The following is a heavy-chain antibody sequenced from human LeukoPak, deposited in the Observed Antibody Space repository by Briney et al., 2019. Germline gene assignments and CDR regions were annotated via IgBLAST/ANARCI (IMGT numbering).Heavy chain of an antibody. CDR2: IKQDGSEK. CDR3: ARDGEHGY. J-gene: IGHJ4*02. Sequence: GVSLRLSCAASGFTFSSYWTSWVRQAPGKGLEWVANIKQDGSEKYYVDSVKGRFTISRDNAKNSLYLQMNSLRAEDTAVYYCARDGEHGYWGQGTLVTVSS. CDR1: GFTFSSYW. V-gene: IGHV3-7*01.